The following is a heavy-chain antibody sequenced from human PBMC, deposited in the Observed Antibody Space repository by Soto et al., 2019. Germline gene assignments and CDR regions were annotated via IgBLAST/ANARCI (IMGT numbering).Heavy chain of an antibody. V-gene: IGHV6-1*01. J-gene: IGHJ6*02. Sequence: SQTLSLTCAISGDSVSSNSAAWNWIRQSPSRGLEWLGRTYYRSKWYNDYAVSVKSRITINPDTSENQFSLQLNSVTPEDTAVYYCAKSRVGIFGVVYYYYGMDVWGQGTTVTVSS. CDR3: AKSRVGIFGVVYYYYGMDV. D-gene: IGHD3-3*01. CDR1: GDSVSSNSAA. CDR2: TYYRSKWYN.